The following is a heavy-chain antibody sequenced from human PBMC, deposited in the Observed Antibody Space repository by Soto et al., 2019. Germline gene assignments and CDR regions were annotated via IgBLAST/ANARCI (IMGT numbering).Heavy chain of an antibody. D-gene: IGHD1-26*01. CDR2: ISGSGGST. J-gene: IGHJ4*02. CDR1: GFTFSSYG. V-gene: IGHV3-23*01. CDR3: AKASAPGGTYFPLWF. Sequence: EVKLLESGGGLVQPGGSLRLSCAASGFTFSSYGMSWVRQAPGKGLEWVSYISGSGGSTYYADSVKGRFTISRDNSKNTLYLQMNSLRAEDTAVYYCAKASAPGGTYFPLWFWGQGTLVTVSS.